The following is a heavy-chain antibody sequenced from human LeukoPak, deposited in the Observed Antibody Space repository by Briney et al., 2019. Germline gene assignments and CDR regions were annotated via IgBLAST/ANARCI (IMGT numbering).Heavy chain of an antibody. D-gene: IGHD2-2*01. CDR2: IYTSGST. Sequence: PSETLSLTCTVSGGSISSSSYYWSWIRQPAGKGLEWIGRIYTSGSTNYNPSLKSRVTMSVDMSKNQFSLKLSSVTAADTAVYYCARVGSAADYYYYMDVWGKGTRVTVSS. CDR3: ARVGSAADYYYYMDV. J-gene: IGHJ6*03. CDR1: GGSISSSSYY. V-gene: IGHV4-61*02.